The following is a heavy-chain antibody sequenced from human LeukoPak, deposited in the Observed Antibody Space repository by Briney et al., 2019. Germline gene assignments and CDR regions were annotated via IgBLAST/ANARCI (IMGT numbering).Heavy chain of an antibody. CDR1: GFTFSSYG. CDR2: IRYDGSNK. CDR3: AKERGYIVATIAAVY. Sequence: GGSLRLSCAASGFTFSSYGMHWVRQAPGKGLEWVAFIRYDGSNKYYADSVKGRFTISRDNSKNTLYLQMNSLRAEDTAVYYCAKERGYIVATIAAVYWGQGTLVTVSS. V-gene: IGHV3-30*02. D-gene: IGHD5-12*01. J-gene: IGHJ4*02.